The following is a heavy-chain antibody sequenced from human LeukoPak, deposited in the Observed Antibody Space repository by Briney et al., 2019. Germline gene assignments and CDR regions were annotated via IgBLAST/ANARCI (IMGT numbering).Heavy chain of an antibody. D-gene: IGHD6-13*01. CDR1: GFTFSSYW. J-gene: IGHJ5*02. Sequence: GGSLRPSWAASGFTFSSYWMSWVRQAPGKGLEWVANIKQDGSEKYYVDSVKGRFTISRDNAKNSLYLQMNSLRAEDTAVYYCAGGIAAALTWGQGTLVTVSS. CDR2: IKQDGSEK. V-gene: IGHV3-7*03. CDR3: AGGIAAALT.